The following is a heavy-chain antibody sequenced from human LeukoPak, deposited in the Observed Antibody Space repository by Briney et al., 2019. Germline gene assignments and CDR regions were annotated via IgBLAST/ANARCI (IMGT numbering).Heavy chain of an antibody. CDR1: GYTFTSYY. CDR2: TNPSGGST. D-gene: IGHD4-17*01. J-gene: IGHJ4*02. CDR3: ARDVGKGDYGFDY. Sequence: ASVKVSCKASGYTFTSYYMHWVRQAPGQGLEWMGITNPSGGSTSYAQKFQGRVTMTRDMSTSTVYMELSSLRSEDTAVYYCARDVGKGDYGFDYWGQGTLVTVSS. V-gene: IGHV1-46*01.